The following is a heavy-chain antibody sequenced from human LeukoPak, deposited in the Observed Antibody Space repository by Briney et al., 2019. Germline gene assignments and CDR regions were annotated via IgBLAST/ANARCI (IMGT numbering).Heavy chain of an antibody. CDR3: ARLSSTPYYYYMDV. D-gene: IGHD2-2*01. CDR2: IYSSGST. J-gene: IGHJ6*03. V-gene: IGHV4-4*07. CDR1: GGSISSYS. Sequence: SETLSLTCTVSGGSISSYSWSWIRQPAGKGLEWIGRIYSSGSTNYNPSLKSRVTMSVDTSKNQFSLKLSSVTAADTAVYYCARLSSTPYYYYMDVWGKGTTVTVSS.